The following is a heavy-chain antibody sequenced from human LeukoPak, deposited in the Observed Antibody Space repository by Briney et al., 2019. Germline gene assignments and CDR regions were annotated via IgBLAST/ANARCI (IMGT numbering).Heavy chain of an antibody. CDR1: GGAISSYY. CDR3: ARAEGIAARLFDY. CDR2: IYYSGST. J-gene: IGHJ4*02. V-gene: IGHV4-59*01. Sequence: SETLSLTCTVSGGAISSYYWSWLRQPPGKGLEWIGDIYYSGSTNYNPSLKRRVTISVDTSKNQFSLKLSSVTAADTAVYYCARAEGIAARLFDYWGQGTLVTVSS. D-gene: IGHD6-6*01.